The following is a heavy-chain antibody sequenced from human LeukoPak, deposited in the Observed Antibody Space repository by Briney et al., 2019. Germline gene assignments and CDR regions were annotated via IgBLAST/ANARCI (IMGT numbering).Heavy chain of an antibody. Sequence: SETLSLTCAVPGGSISSGGYSWSWIRQPPGKGLEWIGYIYHSGSTYYNPSLKSRVTISVDRSKNQFSLKLSSVTAADTAVYYCAREASGDFWSGYFDYWGQGTLVTVSS. CDR2: IYHSGST. CDR1: GGSISSGGYS. D-gene: IGHD3-3*01. V-gene: IGHV4-30-2*01. J-gene: IGHJ4*02. CDR3: AREASGDFWSGYFDY.